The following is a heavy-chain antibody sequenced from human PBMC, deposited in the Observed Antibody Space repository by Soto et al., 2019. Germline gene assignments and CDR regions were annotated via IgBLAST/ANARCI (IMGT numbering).Heavy chain of an antibody. CDR1: GFTFSNYA. CDR3: AKGTHGDYVH. V-gene: IGHV3-23*01. Sequence: PGGSLILSCAASGFTFSNYAMSWVRQAPGKGLEWVSEISGNGGSTYYADSVKGRFTISRDNSKNTLYLQMNSLRAEDTAIYYCAKGTHGDYVHWGQGTLVTVSS. D-gene: IGHD4-17*01. CDR2: ISGNGGST. J-gene: IGHJ4*02.